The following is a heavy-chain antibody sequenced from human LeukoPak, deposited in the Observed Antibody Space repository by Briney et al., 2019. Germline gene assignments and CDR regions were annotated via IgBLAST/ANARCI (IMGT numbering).Heavy chain of an antibody. J-gene: IGHJ4*02. CDR2: IYYSGST. Sequence: PSETLSLTCTVSGGSISSSSYYWGWIRQPPGKGLEWIGSIYYSGSTYYNPSLKSRVTISVDTSKNQFSLKLSSVTTADTAVYYCARDSFGSTLDYWGQGTLVTVSS. CDR1: GGSISSSSYY. V-gene: IGHV4-39*07. D-gene: IGHD3-16*01. CDR3: ARDSFGSTLDY.